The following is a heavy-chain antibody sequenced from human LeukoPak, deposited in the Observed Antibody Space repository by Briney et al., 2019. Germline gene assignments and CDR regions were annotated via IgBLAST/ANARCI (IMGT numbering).Heavy chain of an antibody. CDR2: ISAYNGNT. V-gene: IGHV1-18*01. D-gene: IGHD3-22*01. CDR3: ARISRGFDAFDI. Sequence: ASVKVSCKASGYTFTSYGLSWVRQAPGQGLEWMGWISAYNGNTNYAQKLQGRVTMTTDTSTTTAYMELRSLRSDDTAVYYCARISRGFDAFDIWGQGTMLTVSS. J-gene: IGHJ3*02. CDR1: GYTFTSYG.